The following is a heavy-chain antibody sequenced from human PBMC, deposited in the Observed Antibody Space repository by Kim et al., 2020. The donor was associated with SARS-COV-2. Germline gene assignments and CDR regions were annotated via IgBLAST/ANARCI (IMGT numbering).Heavy chain of an antibody. D-gene: IGHD3-16*01. CDR3: AKDSSHSRGSSMDY. J-gene: IGHJ4*02. CDR1: GFTFSSYA. CDR2: ISGSGGST. Sequence: GGSLRLSCAASGFTFSSYAMSWVRQAPGKGLEWVSAISGSGGSTYYADSVKGRFTISRDNSKNTLYLQMNSLRAEDTAVYYCAKDSSHSRGSSMDYWGQGTLVTVSS. V-gene: IGHV3-23*01.